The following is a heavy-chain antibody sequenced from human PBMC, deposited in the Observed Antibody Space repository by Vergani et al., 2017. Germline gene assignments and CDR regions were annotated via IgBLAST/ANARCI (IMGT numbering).Heavy chain of an antibody. CDR3: ARGRRGGEYFDY. D-gene: IGHD3-10*01. V-gene: IGHV4-34*01. J-gene: IGHJ4*02. Sequence: QVQLQQWCAGLLKPSETLSLICSVYGGSFSDYYWTWIRQPPGKGLEWIGEINHSGSTNYNPALKSRVTISVDTYKNQFTLMLRSVTAADAAVCYCARGRRGGEYFDYWGQGTLVTVSS. CDR1: GGSFSDYY. CDR2: INHSGST.